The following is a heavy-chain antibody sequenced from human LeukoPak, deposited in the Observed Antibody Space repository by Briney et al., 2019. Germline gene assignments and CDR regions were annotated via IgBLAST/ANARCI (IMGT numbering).Heavy chain of an antibody. CDR3: ARGSTTGTIGFDY. CDR1: GYTFTGYY. Sequence: ASVTVSCTASGYTFTGYYMHWVRQAPGQGLEWMGRINPNSGGTNYAQKFQGRVTMTRDTSISTAYMELSRLRSDDTAVYYCARGSTTGTIGFDYWGQGTLVTVSS. CDR2: INPNSGGT. J-gene: IGHJ4*02. D-gene: IGHD1-1*01. V-gene: IGHV1-2*06.